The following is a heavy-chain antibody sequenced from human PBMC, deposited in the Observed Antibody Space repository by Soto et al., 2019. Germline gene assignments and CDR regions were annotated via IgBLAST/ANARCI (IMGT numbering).Heavy chain of an antibody. V-gene: IGHV3-15*01. CDR2: IKSKTDGGTT. J-gene: IGHJ6*02. D-gene: IGHD1-26*01. Sequence: GGSLRLSCAASGFTFSNAWMSWVRQAPGKGLEWVGRIKSKTDGGTTDYAAPVKGRFTISRDDSKNTLYLQMNSLKTEDTAVYYCTTASGSLPYYYYYCMDVWGQGTTVTVSS. CDR3: TTASGSLPYYYYYCMDV. CDR1: GFTFSNAW.